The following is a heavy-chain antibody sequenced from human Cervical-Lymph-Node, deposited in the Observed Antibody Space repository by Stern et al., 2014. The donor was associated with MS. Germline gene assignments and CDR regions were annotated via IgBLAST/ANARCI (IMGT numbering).Heavy chain of an antibody. CDR3: AREGYSSSYDAFDI. J-gene: IGHJ3*02. D-gene: IGHD6-6*01. Sequence: QLQLQESGQGLVKPSGTLSLTCAVSGGSISSSNWWSWVRQPPGKGLEWIGEIYHSGRTNYNPSLKSRVTISVDKSKNQFSLKLSSVTAADTAVYYCAREGYSSSYDAFDIWGQGTMVTVSS. V-gene: IGHV4-4*02. CDR1: GGSISSSNW. CDR2: IYHSGRT.